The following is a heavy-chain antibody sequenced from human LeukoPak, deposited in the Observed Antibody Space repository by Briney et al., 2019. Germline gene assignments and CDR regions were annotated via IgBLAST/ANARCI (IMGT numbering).Heavy chain of an antibody. J-gene: IGHJ4*02. Sequence: SETLSLTCAVSGVSFNDYYWSWVRQTPGKGLEWIGEINHSGYTNDSPSLKSRVTLSIDTSRKQFSLNLRTVTVADTGIYYCTRMTTGHDYWGQGTLVTVSS. CDR1: GVSFNDYY. CDR2: INHSGYT. D-gene: IGHD4-17*01. V-gene: IGHV4-34*01. CDR3: TRMTTGHDY.